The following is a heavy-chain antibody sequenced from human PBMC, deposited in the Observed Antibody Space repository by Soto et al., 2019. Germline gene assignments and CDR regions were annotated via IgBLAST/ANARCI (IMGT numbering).Heavy chain of an antibody. D-gene: IGHD6-13*01. J-gene: IGHJ6*02. Sequence: EVQLVESGGGLVQPGGSLRLSCADSGFTFSSYWMSWVRQAPVKGLEWVGNIKQDGSEENYVDSVKGRFTISRDNAKNSRYLQMNSLRAEDTAVYYCARIASTGRGWDVWGQGTTVVVSS. CDR3: ARIASTGRGWDV. V-gene: IGHV3-7*01. CDR1: GFTFSSYW. CDR2: IKQDGSEE.